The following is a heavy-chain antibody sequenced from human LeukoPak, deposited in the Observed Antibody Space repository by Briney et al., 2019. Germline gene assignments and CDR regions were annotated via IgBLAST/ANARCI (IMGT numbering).Heavy chain of an antibody. Sequence: SCKASGGTFSSYAISWVRQAPGKGLEWVANIKQDGSEKYYVDSVKGRFTISRDNTKNSLYLQMNSLRAEDTAVYYCVGGDYWGQGTLVTVSS. CDR3: VGGDY. CDR2: IKQDGSEK. CDR1: GGTFSSYA. V-gene: IGHV3-7*01. J-gene: IGHJ4*02.